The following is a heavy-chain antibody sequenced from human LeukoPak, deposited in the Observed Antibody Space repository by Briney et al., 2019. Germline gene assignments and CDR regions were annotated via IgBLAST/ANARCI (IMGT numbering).Heavy chain of an antibody. D-gene: IGHD6-19*01. V-gene: IGHV4-59*01. CDR3: ARYDVGWYYFDY. CDR1: GGSISSYY. J-gene: IGHJ4*02. CDR2: IYYSGST. Sequence: SETLSLTCTVSGGSISSYYWSWIRQPPGKGLEWIGYIYYSGSTNYNPSLKSRVTISVDTSKNQFSLKLSSVTAADTAVYYCARYDVGWYYFDYWGQGTLVTVSS.